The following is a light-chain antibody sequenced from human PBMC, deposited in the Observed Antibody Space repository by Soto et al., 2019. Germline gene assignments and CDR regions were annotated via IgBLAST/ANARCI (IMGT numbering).Light chain of an antibody. V-gene: IGKV1-5*03. Sequence: DIPMTQSPSTLSASVGDIVTITCRASQNINNGLAWYQQKPGRAPNLLIYKASMLESGVPSRFSGSGSGTEFTLTISSLQPDDFATYFCLSYDSYSYTFGQGTELEIK. CDR2: KAS. CDR1: QNINNG. J-gene: IGKJ2*01. CDR3: LSYDSYSYT.